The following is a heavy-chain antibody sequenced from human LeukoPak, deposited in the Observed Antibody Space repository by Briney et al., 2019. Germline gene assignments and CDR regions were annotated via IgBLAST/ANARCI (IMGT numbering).Heavy chain of an antibody. V-gene: IGHV3-30*04. J-gene: IGHJ3*02. CDR3: AKGRLLWFGEGAFDI. CDR1: GFTFSSYA. Sequence: PGGSLRLSCVASGFTFSSYAMHWVRQAPGKGLDWVAVISYDGTNKFYTDSVKGRFIISRDNSKNTLYLQMNSLRAEDTAVYYCAKGRLLWFGEGAFDIWGQGTMVTVSS. CDR2: ISYDGTNK. D-gene: IGHD3-10*01.